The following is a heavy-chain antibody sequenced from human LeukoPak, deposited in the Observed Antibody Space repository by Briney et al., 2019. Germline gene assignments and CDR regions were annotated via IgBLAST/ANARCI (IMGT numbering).Heavy chain of an antibody. CDR2: IYTSGRI. Sequence: SETLSLTCAVSGGSISSYYWSWIRQPAGKGLEWLGLIYTSGRINYNSSLKSRLTISVDTSKNQFSLELRSVTAADTAVYYCARDLGGGSPGWGQGTLVTVSS. V-gene: IGHV4-4*07. D-gene: IGHD2-15*01. J-gene: IGHJ4*02. CDR1: GGSISSYY. CDR3: ARDLGGGSPG.